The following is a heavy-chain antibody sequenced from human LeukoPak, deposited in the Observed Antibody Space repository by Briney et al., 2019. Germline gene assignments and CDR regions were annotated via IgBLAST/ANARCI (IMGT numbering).Heavy chain of an antibody. V-gene: IGHV4-38-2*02. CDR1: GYSISSGYY. Sequence: SETLSLTCTVSGYSISSGYYWGWIRQPPGKGLEWIGSIYHSGSTYYNPSLKSRVTISVDTSKNQFSLKLSSVTAADTAVYYCARSLREYDILTGYSPHSYYFDYWGQGTLVTVSS. D-gene: IGHD3-9*01. CDR3: ARSLREYDILTGYSPHSYYFDY. CDR2: IYHSGST. J-gene: IGHJ4*02.